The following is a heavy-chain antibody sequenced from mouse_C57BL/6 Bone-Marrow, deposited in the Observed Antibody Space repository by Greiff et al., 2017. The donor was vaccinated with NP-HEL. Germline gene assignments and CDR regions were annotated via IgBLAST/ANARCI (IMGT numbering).Heavy chain of an antibody. D-gene: IGHD3-2*02. CDR2: IGPGSGST. CDR1: GYTFTDYY. CDR3: AKTAQAPFAY. Sequence: VKLQQSGAELVKPGASAKISCKASGYTFTDYYINWVKQRPGQGLEWIGKIGPGSGSTYYNEKFKGKATLTADKSSSTAYMQLSSLTSEDSAVYFCAKTAQAPFAYWGQGTLVTVSA. V-gene: IGHV1-77*01. J-gene: IGHJ3*01.